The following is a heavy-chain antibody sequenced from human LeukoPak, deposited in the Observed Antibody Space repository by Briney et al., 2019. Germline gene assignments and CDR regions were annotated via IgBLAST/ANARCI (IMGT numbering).Heavy chain of an antibody. Sequence: GGSLTLSCSATGFTFRRYWIAWVRQAPGRGREWVANIRVDAGDKRYADSVKGRFTISRDNGKNSLYLQMNSLTDEDTAVYYCARDVAGALDFWGQGTLLIVSS. D-gene: IGHD6-19*01. V-gene: IGHV3-7*01. CDR2: IRVDAGDK. CDR3: ARDVAGALDF. CDR1: GFTFRRYW. J-gene: IGHJ4*02.